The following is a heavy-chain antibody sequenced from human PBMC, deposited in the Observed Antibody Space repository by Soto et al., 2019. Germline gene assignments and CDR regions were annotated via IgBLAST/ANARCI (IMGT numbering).Heavy chain of an antibody. CDR1: GASISGYY. CDR2: LYATGTT. J-gene: IGHJ5*02. D-gene: IGHD1-1*01. V-gene: IGHV4-4*07. Sequence: QVQLQESGPGLVKPSETLSLTCTVSGASISGYYWSWIRKSAGKGLEWIWRLYATGTTDYNPSLKGRVMMSVDTSKKQFSLKLRSVTAADTAVYYCVRDGTKTLRDWFDPWGQGISVTVSS. CDR3: VRDGTKTLRDWFDP.